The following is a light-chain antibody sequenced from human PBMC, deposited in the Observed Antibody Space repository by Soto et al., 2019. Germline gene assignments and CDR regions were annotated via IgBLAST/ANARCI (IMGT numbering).Light chain of an antibody. CDR1: QSVSNN. V-gene: IGKV3-15*01. CDR3: QQYQNWPLT. Sequence: EIVMTHSPATLSVSPGERATLSCRASQSVSNNLAWYQQKPGQAPRLLIYGASTRATAIPARFSGSGSGTEFTLTISSLQSEDFAVYYCQQYQNWPLTFGGGTKVEIK. J-gene: IGKJ4*01. CDR2: GAS.